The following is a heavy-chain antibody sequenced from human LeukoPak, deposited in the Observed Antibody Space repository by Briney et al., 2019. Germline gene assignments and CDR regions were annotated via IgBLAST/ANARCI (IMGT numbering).Heavy chain of an antibody. Sequence: GGSLRLSCAASGFTFSVYAMHWVRQAPGKGLEWVAIISYDGSNKYYADSVKGRFTISRDNSKNTVYLQMNSLRAEDTAVYYCARDPYSGSRVGSHTWFGPWGQGTLVTVSS. CDR1: GFTFSVYA. V-gene: IGHV3-30*04. CDR2: ISYDGSNK. CDR3: ARDPYSGSRVGSHTWFGP. J-gene: IGHJ5*02. D-gene: IGHD1-26*01.